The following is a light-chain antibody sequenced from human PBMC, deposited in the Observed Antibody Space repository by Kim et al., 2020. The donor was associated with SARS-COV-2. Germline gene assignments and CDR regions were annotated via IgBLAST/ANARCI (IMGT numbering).Light chain of an antibody. V-gene: IGKV3-11*01. CDR2: DTS. CDR1: HSFSIF. CDR3: QQRSNWPLT. Sequence: SSPRYIATHSCRASHSFSIFLSWYQQKPGQAPRLLIYDTSNRAPGIPARFSGSVSGTDFTLTISSLEPEDFAVYYCQQRSNWPLTFGGGTKVDIK. J-gene: IGKJ4*01.